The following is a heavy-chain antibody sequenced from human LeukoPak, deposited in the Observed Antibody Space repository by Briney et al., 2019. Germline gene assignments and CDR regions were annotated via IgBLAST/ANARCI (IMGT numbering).Heavy chain of an antibody. CDR1: GLTFSSYG. CDR3: AKPVIPSAYQGTYYMDV. V-gene: IGHV3-30*02. CDR2: IRHDESKT. J-gene: IGHJ6*03. D-gene: IGHD3-16*01. Sequence: GGSLRLSCAASGLTFSSYGMHWVRQAPGKGLEWVAYIRHDESKTFYADSVKGRFTISRDNSKNTLYLQMHSLRAEDTALYYCAKPVIPSAYQGTYYMDVWGKGTTVTVSS.